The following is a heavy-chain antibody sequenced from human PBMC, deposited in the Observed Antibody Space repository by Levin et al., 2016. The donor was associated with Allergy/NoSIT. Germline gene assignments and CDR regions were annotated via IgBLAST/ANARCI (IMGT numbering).Heavy chain of an antibody. J-gene: IGHJ3*02. CDR2: ISSSSSYI. CDR3: ARDLDEIQLWLPVDAFDI. V-gene: IGHV3-21*01. D-gene: IGHD5-18*01. Sequence: GESLKISCAASGFTFSSYSMNWVRQAPGKGLEWVSSISSSSSYIYYADSVKGRFTISRDNAKNSLYLQMNSLRAEDTAVYYCARDLDEIQLWLPVDAFDIWGQGTMVTVSS. CDR1: GFTFSSYS.